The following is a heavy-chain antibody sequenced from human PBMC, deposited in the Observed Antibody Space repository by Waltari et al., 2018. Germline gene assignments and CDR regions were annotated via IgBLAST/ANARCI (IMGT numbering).Heavy chain of an antibody. CDR2: INQSGSA. Sequence: QVQLQQWGAGLLKPSETLSLTCAVYGGSFSCYYWIWIRQPPGNELELSGEINQSGSAHYNPSLKSRVTISVDTSKNQVSLKMSSVTSADTAVYYCARDGGYGAFDIWGQGTMVTVSS. V-gene: IGHV4-34*01. CDR1: GGSFSCYY. J-gene: IGHJ3*02. CDR3: ARDGGYGAFDI. D-gene: IGHD3-22*01.